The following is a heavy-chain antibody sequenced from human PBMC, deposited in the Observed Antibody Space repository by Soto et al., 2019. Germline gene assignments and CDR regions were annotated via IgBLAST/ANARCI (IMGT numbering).Heavy chain of an antibody. J-gene: IGHJ5*02. CDR2: INPNSGGT. CDR3: ARGSSGGSSPKNNWFDP. CDR1: GYTFTGYY. V-gene: IGHV1-2*04. D-gene: IGHD2-15*01. Sequence: VKVSCKASGYTFTGYYMHWVRQAPGQGLEWMGWINPNSGGTNYAQKFQGWVTMTRDTSISTAYMELSRLRSDDTAVYYCARGSSGGSSPKNNWFDPWGQGTLVTVSS.